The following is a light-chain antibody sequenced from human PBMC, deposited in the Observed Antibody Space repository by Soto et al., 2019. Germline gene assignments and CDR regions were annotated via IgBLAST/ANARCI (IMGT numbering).Light chain of an antibody. CDR1: QSVSIN. CDR3: QQRSNWPPIT. CDR2: GAF. Sequence: EIVMTQSPATLSVSPGDRATLSCRASQSVSINLAWYQQKPGQAPRLLIYGAFTRATGIPARFSGSGFGTDFTLTISSLEPEDAAVYYCQQRSNWPPITFGQGTRLEIK. V-gene: IGKV3-11*01. J-gene: IGKJ5*01.